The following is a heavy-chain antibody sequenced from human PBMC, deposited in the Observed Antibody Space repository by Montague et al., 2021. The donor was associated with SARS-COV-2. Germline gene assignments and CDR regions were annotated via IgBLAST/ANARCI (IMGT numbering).Heavy chain of an antibody. CDR3: ARVGRQQLVRLSAMDV. CDR1: GGSISSSSYY. Sequence: SETLSLTCTASGGSISSSSYYWGWIRQPPGKGLEWIGSIYYSGSTYYNPSLKSRVTISVDTSKNQFSLKLGSVTAADTAVYYCARVGRQQLVRLSAMDVWGQGTAVTVSS. CDR2: IYYSGST. J-gene: IGHJ6*02. V-gene: IGHV4-39*07. D-gene: IGHD6-13*01.